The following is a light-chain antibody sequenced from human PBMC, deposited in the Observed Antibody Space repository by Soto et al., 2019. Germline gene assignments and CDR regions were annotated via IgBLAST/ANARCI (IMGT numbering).Light chain of an antibody. Sequence: EIVLTQSPGTLSLSPGERATLSCRASQSVSSSYLAWYRQKPGQAPRLLIYGASSRATAIPDRFSGSGSGTEFTLTSSRLEPEDFAVYYCQQHGSSPKTFGQGTKVEIK. J-gene: IGKJ1*01. CDR3: QQHGSSPKT. CDR1: QSVSSSY. CDR2: GAS. V-gene: IGKV3-20*01.